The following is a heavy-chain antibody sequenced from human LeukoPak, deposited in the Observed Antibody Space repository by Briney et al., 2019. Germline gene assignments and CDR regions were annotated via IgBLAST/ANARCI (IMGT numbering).Heavy chain of an antibody. J-gene: IGHJ6*03. CDR2: IFYNEGT. Sequence: SETLSLTCAVYGGSFSGYYWSWIRQPPGKGLEWIGYIFYNEGTSYNPSLKSRVTISVDTSKNQFSLKLSSVTAADTAVYYCARRGVTPNYYMDVWGKGTTVTVSS. CDR1: GGSFSGYY. D-gene: IGHD2-21*02. CDR3: ARRGVTPNYYMDV. V-gene: IGHV4-59*08.